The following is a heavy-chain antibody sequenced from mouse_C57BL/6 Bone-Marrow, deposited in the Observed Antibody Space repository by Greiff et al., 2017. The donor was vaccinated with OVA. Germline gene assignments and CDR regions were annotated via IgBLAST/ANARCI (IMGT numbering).Heavy chain of an antibody. Sequence: VQLQQSGPVLVKPGASVKMSCKASGYTFTDYYMYWVKQSHGKSLEWIGVINPYNGGTSYNQKFKGKATLTVDKSSSTAYMELNSLTSEDSAVYYCAREGIYYGNYLYYFDYWGQGTTLTVSS. CDR1: GYTFTDYY. CDR2: INPYNGGT. D-gene: IGHD2-1*01. CDR3: AREGIYYGNYLYYFDY. J-gene: IGHJ2*01. V-gene: IGHV1-19*01.